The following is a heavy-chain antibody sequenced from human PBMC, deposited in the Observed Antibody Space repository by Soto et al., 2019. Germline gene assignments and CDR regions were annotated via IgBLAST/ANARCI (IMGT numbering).Heavy chain of an antibody. V-gene: IGHV5-51*01. CDR3: ARRDRSGWFDAFDV. CDR1: GYRFTIKW. Sequence: PGESLKISCKGFGYRFTIKWIGWVRQMPGKGLEWMGVIYPADSDTRYSPSFQGQVTISVDKSNSTTYLQWSSLKAADTALYYCARRDRSGWFDAFDVWGRGTVVTVSS. D-gene: IGHD6-19*01. CDR2: IYPADSDT. J-gene: IGHJ3*01.